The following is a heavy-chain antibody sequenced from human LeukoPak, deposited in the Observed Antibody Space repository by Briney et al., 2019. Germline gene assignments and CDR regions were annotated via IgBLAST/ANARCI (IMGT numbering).Heavy chain of an antibody. CDR2: IWYDGSKK. J-gene: IGHJ2*01. CDR1: ELTFSSYG. V-gene: IGHV3-30*02. Sequence: PGGSLGLSCAASELTFSSYGLHWVRQAPGKGLEWVAFIWYDGSKKYYADSVKGRFVISRDNSNNRLYLQMDSVRVEDTAMYYCAKDHCSGFPGCYYFDFWGRGTLVTVFS. D-gene: IGHD2-15*01. CDR3: AKDHCSGFPGCYYFDF.